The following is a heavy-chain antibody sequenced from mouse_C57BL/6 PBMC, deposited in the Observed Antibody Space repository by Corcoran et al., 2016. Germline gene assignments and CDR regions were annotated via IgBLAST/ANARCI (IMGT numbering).Heavy chain of an antibody. CDR3: ARRGDGYYGWYFDV. CDR1: GFSLSTSGMG. J-gene: IGHJ1*03. V-gene: IGHV8-12*01. D-gene: IGHD2-3*01. Sequence: QVTLKESGPGILQSSQTLRLTCSFSGFSLSTSGMGVSWIRQPSGKGLEWLAHIYWDGDKRYNPSLKSRLTISKDTSRNQVFLKITSVDTADTATYYCARRGDGYYGWYFDVWGTGTTVTVSS. CDR2: IYWDGDK.